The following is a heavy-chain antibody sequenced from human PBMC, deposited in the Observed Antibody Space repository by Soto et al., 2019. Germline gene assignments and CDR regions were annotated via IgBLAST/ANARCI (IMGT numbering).Heavy chain of an antibody. J-gene: IGHJ3*02. D-gene: IGHD3-22*01. V-gene: IGHV3-23*01. CDR3: AKALKRITMIVVVYDAFDI. Sequence: GGSLRLSCAASGFTFSSYAMSWVRQAPGKGLEWVSAISGRGGSPYYADYVKGRFTISRDNSKNTLYLQMNSLRAEDAAVYYCAKALKRITMIVVVYDAFDIWGQGTMVTVSS. CDR1: GFTFSSYA. CDR2: ISGRGGSP.